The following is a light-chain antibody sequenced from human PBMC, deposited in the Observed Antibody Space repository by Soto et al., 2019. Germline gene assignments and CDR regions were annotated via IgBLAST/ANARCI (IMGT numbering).Light chain of an antibody. V-gene: IGLV1-40*01. CDR2: GDN. CDR3: TSYSSSSTFYV. CDR1: TSNIGAPYD. J-gene: IGLJ1*01. Sequence: QSVLTQPPSVSGAPGQRVSISCTGSTSNIGAPYDVHWYQHLPGTAPKLLIYGDNNRPSGVSHRFSGSKSGNTASLTISGLQAEDEADYYCTSYSSSSTFYVFGTGTKVTVL.